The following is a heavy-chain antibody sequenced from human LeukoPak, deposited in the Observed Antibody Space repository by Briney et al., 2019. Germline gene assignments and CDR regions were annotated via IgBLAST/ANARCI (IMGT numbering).Heavy chain of an antibody. CDR3: ARESIVGATTGHFDY. V-gene: IGHV4-4*02. D-gene: IGHD1-26*01. CDR1: GGSISSSNW. J-gene: IGHJ4*02. Sequence: SGTLSLTCAVSGGSISSSNWWSWVRQPPGKGLEWIGEIYHSGSTNYNPSLKSRVTISVDKSKNQFSLKLSSVTAADTAVYYCARESIVGATTGHFDYWGQGTLVTVSS. CDR2: IYHSGST.